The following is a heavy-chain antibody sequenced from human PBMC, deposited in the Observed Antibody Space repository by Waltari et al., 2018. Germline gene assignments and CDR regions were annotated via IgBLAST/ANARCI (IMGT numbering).Heavy chain of an antibody. CDR3: ARDGGVLWFGVGNYGMDV. CDR1: GFTFSSYA. J-gene: IGHJ6*02. V-gene: IGHV3-30*01. Sequence: QVQLVESGGGVVQPGRSLRLSCAASGFTFSSYAMHWVRQAPGKGLEWVAVISYDGSNKYYADSVKGRFTISRDNSKNTLYLQMNSLRAEDTAVYYCARDGGVLWFGVGNYGMDVWGQGTTVTVSS. D-gene: IGHD3-10*01. CDR2: ISYDGSNK.